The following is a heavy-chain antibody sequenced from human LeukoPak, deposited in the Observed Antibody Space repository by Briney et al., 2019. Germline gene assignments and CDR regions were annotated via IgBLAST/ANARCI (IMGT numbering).Heavy chain of an antibody. D-gene: IGHD2-2*01. Sequence: TETLSLTCAVYGGSFSGYYWSWIRQPPGKGLEWIGEINHSGSTNYNPSLKSRVTISVDTSKNQFSLKLSSVTAADTAVYYCARFCSSTSCYYYYGMDVWGQGTTVTVSS. CDR1: GGSFSGYY. V-gene: IGHV4-34*01. CDR3: ARFCSSTSCYYYYGMDV. J-gene: IGHJ6*02. CDR2: INHSGST.